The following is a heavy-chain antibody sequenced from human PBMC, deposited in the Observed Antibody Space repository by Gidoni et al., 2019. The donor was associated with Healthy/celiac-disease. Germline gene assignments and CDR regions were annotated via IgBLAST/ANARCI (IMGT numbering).Heavy chain of an antibody. D-gene: IGHD4-17*01. CDR3: ATDRGSSWGRGVTMSYFDY. J-gene: IGHJ4*02. Sequence: QVQLVQSGAEVKKPGASVKVSCKVSGYPLPELSMHWVRQAPGNGLEWMGGFVSEDGETIYAQKFKGRVTMTEDTSTDAAYMGLSSLRSEDTSVYYCATDRGSSWGRGVTMSYFDYWGQGTLVTVSS. V-gene: IGHV1-24*01. CDR2: FVSEDGET. CDR1: GYPLPELS.